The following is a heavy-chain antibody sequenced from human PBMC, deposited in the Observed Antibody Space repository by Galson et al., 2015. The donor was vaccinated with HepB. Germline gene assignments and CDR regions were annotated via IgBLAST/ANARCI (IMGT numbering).Heavy chain of an antibody. Sequence: SLRPSCAFSGFPCDDFAMHWVRQSPGKGLEWVSGLYCKTGGTGYADSVRGRFTVSRDNAQKFLFLQMNSLRVEDTALYYCLRETSPGGADVWGQGTAVTVSS. CDR3: LRETSPGGADV. D-gene: IGHD4-17*01. CDR1: GFPCDDFA. J-gene: IGHJ6*02. CDR2: LYCKTGGT. V-gene: IGHV3-9*01.